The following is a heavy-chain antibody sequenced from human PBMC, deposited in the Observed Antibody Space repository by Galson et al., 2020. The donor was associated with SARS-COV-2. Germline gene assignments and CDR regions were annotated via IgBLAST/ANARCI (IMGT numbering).Heavy chain of an antibody. CDR2: IYYSGST. CDR1: GGSISSSSYY. V-gene: IGHV4-39*01. CDR3: ARQGDYNDSSGSLFDY. Sequence: SETLSLTCTVSGGSISSSSYYWGWIRQPPGKGLEWIGSIYYSGSTYYNPSLKSRVTISVDTSKNQFSLKLSSVTAADTAVYYCARQGDYNDSSGSLFDYWGQGTLVTVSS. D-gene: IGHD3-22*01. J-gene: IGHJ4*02.